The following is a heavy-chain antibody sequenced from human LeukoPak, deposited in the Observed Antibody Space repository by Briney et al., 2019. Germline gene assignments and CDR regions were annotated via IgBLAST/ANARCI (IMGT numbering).Heavy chain of an antibody. CDR1: GYTFSDNY. D-gene: IGHD2-21*02. Sequence: ASVKVSCKASGYTFSDNYIHWVRQAPGQGLEGMGWINPHSGGTNYGENFQGRVTLTRDTSISTAYMDLSSLISDDTAVYYCARESMRVTAFDIWGQGTMVTVSS. V-gene: IGHV1-2*02. CDR3: ARESMRVTAFDI. CDR2: INPHSGGT. J-gene: IGHJ3*02.